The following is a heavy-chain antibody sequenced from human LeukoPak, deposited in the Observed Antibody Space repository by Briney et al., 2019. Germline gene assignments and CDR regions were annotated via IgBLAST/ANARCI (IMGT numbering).Heavy chain of an antibody. V-gene: IGHV3-48*04. CDR1: GFTFSSYG. CDR2: ISSSGNAI. D-gene: IGHD3-10*01. Sequence: PGGSLRLSCAASGFTFSSYGKHWVRQAPGKGLEWVSYISSSGNAIYYADSMKGRFTISRDNAKNSLYLQMNSLRAEDTAVYYCARVPGRYYFDYWGQGTLVTVSS. CDR3: ARVPGRYYFDY. J-gene: IGHJ4*02.